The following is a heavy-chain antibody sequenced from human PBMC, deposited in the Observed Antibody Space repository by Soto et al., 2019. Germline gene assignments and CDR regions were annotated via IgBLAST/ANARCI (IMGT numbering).Heavy chain of an antibody. J-gene: IGHJ3*02. V-gene: IGHV5-51*03. CDR1: GYIFTSHW. CDR3: ARRVYEGKAFDI. D-gene: IGHD3-22*01. Sequence: EMQLAQSGAEVKKPGESLKISCKASGYIFTSHWITWVRQMPGKGLEWMGIIYPGDSDTRYSPSFQGQVTISVDESIPTAYLQLSSLKASDTAMYYCARRVYEGKAFDIWGQGTLVTVSS. CDR2: IYPGDSDT.